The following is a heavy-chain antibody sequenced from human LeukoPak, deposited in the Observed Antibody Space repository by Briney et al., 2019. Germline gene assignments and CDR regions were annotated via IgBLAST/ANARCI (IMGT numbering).Heavy chain of an antibody. Sequence: SQTLSLTFAISGDSVSSNSAAWNWIRQSPSRGLEWLGRTYYRSKWYNDYAVSVKSRITINPDTSKNQFSLQLNSVTPEDTAVYYCARDRDDIVVVPAAYDAFDIWGQGTMVTVSS. D-gene: IGHD2-2*01. J-gene: IGHJ3*02. CDR1: GDSVSSNSAA. CDR2: TYYRSKWYN. CDR3: ARDRDDIVVVPAAYDAFDI. V-gene: IGHV6-1*01.